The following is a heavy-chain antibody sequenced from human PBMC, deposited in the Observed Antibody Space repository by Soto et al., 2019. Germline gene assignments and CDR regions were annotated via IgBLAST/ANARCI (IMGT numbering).Heavy chain of an antibody. V-gene: IGHV3-30-3*01. CDR3: ARDGKGEAGAFDI. CDR1: AFTFNSYA. D-gene: IGHD1-1*01. CDR2: ISYDGNNK. Sequence: QVQLVESGGGVVQPGRSLRLSCAASAFTFNSYAMHWVRQAPGKGLEWVAVISYDGNNKHYADSVKGRFTISRDNSKNTMYLQMNSLRPEDTAVYYCARDGKGEAGAFDIWCQGTMVTVSS. J-gene: IGHJ3*02.